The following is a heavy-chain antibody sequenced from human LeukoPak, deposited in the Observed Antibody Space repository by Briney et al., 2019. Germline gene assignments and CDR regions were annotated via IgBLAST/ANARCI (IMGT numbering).Heavy chain of an antibody. D-gene: IGHD4-17*01. J-gene: IGHJ4*02. V-gene: IGHV3-23*01. CDR3: AKRVDYGDYFDY. CDR2: ISGSGGST. Sequence: GGSLRLSCAASGFTFSSYAMSWVRQAPGKGLEWVSAISGSGGSTYYADSVKGRFPISRDNSKNTLYLHMNRPRAEDTAVYYCAKRVDYGDYFDYWGQGTLVTVSS. CDR1: GFTFSSYA.